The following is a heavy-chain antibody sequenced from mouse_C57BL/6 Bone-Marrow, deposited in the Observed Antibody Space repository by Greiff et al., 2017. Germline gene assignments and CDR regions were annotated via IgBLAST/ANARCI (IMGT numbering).Heavy chain of an antibody. J-gene: IGHJ3*01. D-gene: IGHD2-4*01. Sequence: EVMLVESGGGLVKPGGSLKLSCAASGFTFSSYAMSWVRQTPEKRLEWVATISDGGSYTYYPDNVKGRFTISRDNAKNNLYLQMSHLKSEDTAMYYCARERGDYDYDLFAYWGQGTLVTVSA. V-gene: IGHV5-4*01. CDR3: ARERGDYDYDLFAY. CDR2: ISDGGSYT. CDR1: GFTFSSYA.